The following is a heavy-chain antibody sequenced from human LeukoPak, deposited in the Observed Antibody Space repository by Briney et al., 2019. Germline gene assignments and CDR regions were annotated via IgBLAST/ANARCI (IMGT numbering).Heavy chain of an antibody. CDR1: GGSFSGYY. CDR3: ASTYYYGSGSYYPFDY. CDR2: INHSGST. J-gene: IGHJ4*02. D-gene: IGHD3-10*01. V-gene: IGHV4-34*01. Sequence: SETLSLTCAVYGGSFSGYYWRWIRQPPGKGLEGIGEINHSGSTNYNPSLKSRVTISVYTSKNQFSLKLSSVTAADTAVYYCASTYYYGSGSYYPFDYWGQGTLVTVSS.